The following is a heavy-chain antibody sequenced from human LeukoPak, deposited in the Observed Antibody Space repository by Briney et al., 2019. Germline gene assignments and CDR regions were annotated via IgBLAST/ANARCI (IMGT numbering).Heavy chain of an antibody. V-gene: IGHV3-11*06. J-gene: IGHJ4*02. CDR2: ISSSSSYT. CDR1: GFTFSDYY. Sequence: SGGSLRLSCAASGFTFSDYYMSWIRQAPGKGLEWVSYISSSSSYTNFANSVKGRFTISRDNAKNSLYLQMNSLRAEDTAVYYCARVDHQRVRPGGIDYWGQGTLVTVSS. D-gene: IGHD6-13*01. CDR3: ARVDHQRVRPGGIDY.